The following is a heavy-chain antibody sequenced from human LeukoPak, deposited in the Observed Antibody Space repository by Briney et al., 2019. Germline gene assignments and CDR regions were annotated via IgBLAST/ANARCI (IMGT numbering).Heavy chain of an antibody. J-gene: IGHJ3*02. CDR2: ISSSSSTI. V-gene: IGHV3-48*01. CDR1: GFTFSSYS. Sequence: GGSLRLSCAASGFTFSSYSMNWVRQAPGKGLEWVSYISSSSSTIYYADSVKGRFTISRDNAKNSLYLQMNSLRAEDTAVYYCARDRQWLVQDAFDIWGQGTMVTVSS. CDR3: ARDRQWLVQDAFDI. D-gene: IGHD6-19*01.